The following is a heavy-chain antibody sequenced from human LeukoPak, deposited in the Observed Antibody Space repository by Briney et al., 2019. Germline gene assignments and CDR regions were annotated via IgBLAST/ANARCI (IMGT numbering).Heavy chain of an antibody. CDR3: ARDQTNYYDGRAEYFQH. CDR1: GYTFTSYG. Sequence: GASVKVSCKASGYTFTSYGISWVRQAPGQGLEWMGWISAYNGNTNYAQKLQGRVTMTTDTSTSTAYMELRSLRSDDTAVYYCARDQTNYYDGRAEYFQHWGQGTLVTVSS. CDR2: ISAYNGNT. D-gene: IGHD3-22*01. V-gene: IGHV1-18*01. J-gene: IGHJ1*01.